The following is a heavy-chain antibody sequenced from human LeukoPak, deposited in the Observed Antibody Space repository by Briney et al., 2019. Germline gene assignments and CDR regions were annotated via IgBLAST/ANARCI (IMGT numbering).Heavy chain of an antibody. D-gene: IGHD3-3*01. J-gene: IGHJ4*02. CDR3: AKVANNFWSGLDY. CDR1: GFTFKTYA. V-gene: IGHV3-23*01. Sequence: GGSLRLSCEASGFTFKTYAMNWVRQAPGKGLEWVSGITTNVDSTYYADSVKGRFTLSRDNSKSTLYLQMNSLRAEDTAIYYCAKVANNFWSGLDYWGQGALVTVSS. CDR2: ITTNVDST.